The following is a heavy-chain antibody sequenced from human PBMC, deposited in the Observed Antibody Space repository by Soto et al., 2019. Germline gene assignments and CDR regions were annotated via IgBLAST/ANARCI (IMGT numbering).Heavy chain of an antibody. V-gene: IGHV1-2*04. J-gene: IGHJ4*02. CDR3: ARDLEAAGLLDY. Sequence: ASLKVSCKTSGYTFTGYYMHWVRQAPGQGLEWMGWINPNSGGTNYAQKFQGWVTMTRDTSISTAYMELSRLRSDDTAVYYCARDLEAAGLLDYWGQGIPVTVSS. D-gene: IGHD1-1*01. CDR1: GYTFTGYY. CDR2: INPNSGGT.